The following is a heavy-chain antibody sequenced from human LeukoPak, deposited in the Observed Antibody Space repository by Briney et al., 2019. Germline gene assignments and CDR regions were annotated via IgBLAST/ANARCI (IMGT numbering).Heavy chain of an antibody. D-gene: IGHD3-10*01. CDR2: ISYDGSNK. V-gene: IGHV3-30-3*01. J-gene: IGHJ4*02. Sequence: GGSLRLSCAASGFTFSSYAMHWVRQAPGKGLEWVAVISYDGSNKYYADSVKGRFTISRDNSKNTLYLQMNSLRAEDTAVYYCARDRGSTMARREIGFFDYWGQGTLVTVSS. CDR1: GFTFSSYA. CDR3: ARDRGSTMARREIGFFDY.